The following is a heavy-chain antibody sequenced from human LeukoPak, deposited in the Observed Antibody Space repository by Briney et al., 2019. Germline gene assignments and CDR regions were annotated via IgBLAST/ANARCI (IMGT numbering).Heavy chain of an antibody. CDR3: ATYRQVLLPFES. D-gene: IGHD2-8*02. V-gene: IGHV3-23*01. CDR2: ISAGGGSL. J-gene: IGHJ4*02. Sequence: GGSLRLSCAASGFTFSSYVMSWVRQAPGKGLEWVSAISAGGGSLYYADSVKGRFTISRDNSKNTLYLQMNSLRAEDTAIYYCATYRQVLLPFESWGQGTLVTVSS. CDR1: GFTFSSYV.